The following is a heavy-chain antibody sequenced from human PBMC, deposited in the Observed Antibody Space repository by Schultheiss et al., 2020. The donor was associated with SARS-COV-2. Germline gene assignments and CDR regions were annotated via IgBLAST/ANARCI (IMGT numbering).Heavy chain of an antibody. Sequence: ESLKISCKGSGYSFTSYWIGWVRQMPGKGLEWMGIIYPGDSDTRYSPSFQGQVTISADKSISTAYLQWSSLKASDTAMYYCARLLGYYNTPDAFDIWGQGTMVTVSS. J-gene: IGHJ3*02. D-gene: IGHD3-9*01. V-gene: IGHV5-51*01. CDR3: ARLLGYYNTPDAFDI. CDR1: GYSFTSYW. CDR2: IYPGDSDT.